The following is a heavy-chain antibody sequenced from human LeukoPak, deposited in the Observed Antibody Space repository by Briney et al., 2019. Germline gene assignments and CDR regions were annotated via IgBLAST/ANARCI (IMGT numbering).Heavy chain of an antibody. V-gene: IGHV4-59*01. D-gene: IGHD2-2*01. CDR2: IYYSGST. J-gene: IGHJ4*02. Sequence: SETLSLTCTVSGGSISSYYWSWIRQPPGKGLEWIGYIYYSGSTNYNPSLKSRVTITVDTSKNQFSLKLSSVTAADTAVYYCASAYCSSTSCPIDYWGQGTLVTVSS. CDR1: GGSISSYY. CDR3: ASAYCSSTSCPIDY.